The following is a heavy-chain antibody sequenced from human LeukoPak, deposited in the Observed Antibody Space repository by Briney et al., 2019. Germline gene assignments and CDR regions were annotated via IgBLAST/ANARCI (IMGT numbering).Heavy chain of an antibody. Sequence: ASVKVSCKASGYTFTSYDINWVRQATGQGLEWMGWMNPNSGNTGYAQKFQGRVTMTWNTSISTAYMELSSLRSEDTAVYYCARGAGYYGSGSYYTFDYWGQGTLVTVSS. CDR2: MNPNSGNT. V-gene: IGHV1-8*01. CDR3: ARGAGYYGSGSYYTFDY. CDR1: GYTFTSYD. D-gene: IGHD3-10*01. J-gene: IGHJ4*02.